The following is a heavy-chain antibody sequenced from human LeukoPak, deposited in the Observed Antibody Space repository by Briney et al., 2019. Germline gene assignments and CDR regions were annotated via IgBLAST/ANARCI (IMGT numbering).Heavy chain of an antibody. CDR1: GFTVSRNV. D-gene: IGHD1-14*01. V-gene: IGHV3-66*02. CDR2: IYSDDRA. J-gene: IGHJ6*03. Sequence: PGGSLRLSCVASGFTVSRNVMSWVRQAPGKGLEWVSLIYSDDRAFYADSVKGRFTISRNNSKNTLSLQMSSLKPEDTAIYYCARDLAGFQEPRYYYYMDVWGKGTTVTVSS. CDR3: ARDLAGFQEPRYYYYMDV.